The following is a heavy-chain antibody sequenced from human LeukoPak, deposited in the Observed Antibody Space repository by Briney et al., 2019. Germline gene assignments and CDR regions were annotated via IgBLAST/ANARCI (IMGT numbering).Heavy chain of an antibody. D-gene: IGHD2-21*01. Sequence: SETLSLTCTVSGGSISSGSYYWSWIRQPAGKGLEWIGRIYTSGSTNYNPSLKSRVTMSVDTSKNQFSLKLSSVTAADTAFYYCAREVASLDYWGQGTLVTVSS. V-gene: IGHV4-61*02. CDR1: GGSISSGSYY. J-gene: IGHJ4*02. CDR3: AREVASLDY. CDR2: IYTSGST.